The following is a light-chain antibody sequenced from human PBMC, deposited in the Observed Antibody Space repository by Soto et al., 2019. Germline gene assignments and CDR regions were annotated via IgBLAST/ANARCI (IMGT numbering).Light chain of an antibody. J-gene: IGKJ1*01. CDR2: GAS. CDR1: QSVSNN. V-gene: IGKV3-15*01. Sequence: EIVMTQSPATLSVSPGERATLSCRANQSVSNNLAWYQKKPGQAPRLLIYGASTRATGIPARFSGSGSGTEFTLTISSLQSEDFAVYYCQQYSNWWTFGQGTKVEIK. CDR3: QQYSNWWT.